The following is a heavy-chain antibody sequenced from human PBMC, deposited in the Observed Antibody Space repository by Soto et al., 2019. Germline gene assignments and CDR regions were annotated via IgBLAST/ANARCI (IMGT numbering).Heavy chain of an antibody. V-gene: IGHV4-34*01. CDR1: GGSLTGYY. Sequence: QVQLQQWGAGLLKPSETLSLTCAVNGGSLTGYYWSWIRQPPGKGLEWIGEIKDGGVTNYSPSLKCXVTMSADTSKNQFSLNLNSVTAADTAVYYCARGQEGVVATHWDQGTLVTVSS. J-gene: IGHJ4*02. CDR3: ARGQEGVVATH. CDR2: IKDGGVT. D-gene: IGHD5-12*01.